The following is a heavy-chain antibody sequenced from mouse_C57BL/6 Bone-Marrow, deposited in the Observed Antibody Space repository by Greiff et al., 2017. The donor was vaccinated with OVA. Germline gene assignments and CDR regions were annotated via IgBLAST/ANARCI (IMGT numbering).Heavy chain of an antibody. CDR1: GFTFSDYG. CDR2: ISSGSSTI. J-gene: IGHJ3*01. CDR3: ARPFYYERTWFAY. D-gene: IGHD2-4*01. Sequence: EVKLVESGGGLVKPGGSLKLSCAASGFTFSDYGMHWVRQAPEKGLEWVAYISSGSSTIYYADTVKGRFTISRDNAKNTLFQQMTSLRSEDTAMYYCARPFYYERTWFAYWGQGTLVTVSA. V-gene: IGHV5-17*01.